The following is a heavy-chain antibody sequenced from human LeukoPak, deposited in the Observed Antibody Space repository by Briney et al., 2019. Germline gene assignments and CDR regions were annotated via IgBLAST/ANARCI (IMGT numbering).Heavy chain of an antibody. CDR3: AKGIAVAGNSQYFDC. V-gene: IGHV3-48*02. Sequence: GGSLRLSCVASGFTFNTYAMNWVRQAPGKGLEWVTYISSSSSTIYYADSVRGRFAISRDNAKKSLYLQMNSLRDEDTAVYYCAKGIAVAGNSQYFDCWGQGTLVFVSS. J-gene: IGHJ4*02. D-gene: IGHD6-19*01. CDR1: GFTFNTYA. CDR2: ISSSSSTI.